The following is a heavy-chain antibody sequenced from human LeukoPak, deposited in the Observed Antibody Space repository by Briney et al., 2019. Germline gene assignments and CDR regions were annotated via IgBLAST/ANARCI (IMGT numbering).Heavy chain of an antibody. CDR2: IYSTGST. J-gene: IGHJ4*02. D-gene: IGHD6-13*01. V-gene: IGHV4-61*02. CDR1: GGSISSGGYY. CDR3: ARGLGIAAAGTLFDY. Sequence: SETLSLTCTVSGGSISSGGYYCSWLRLPAGKGLEYLGRIYSTGSTNYNPSLRSRVTISVDKSKNQFSLKLSSVTAAGTAVYYCARGLGIAAAGTLFDYWGQGTLVTVSS.